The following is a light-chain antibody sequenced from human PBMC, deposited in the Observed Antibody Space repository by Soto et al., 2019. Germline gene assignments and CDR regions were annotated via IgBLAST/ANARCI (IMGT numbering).Light chain of an antibody. CDR3: QQRSNWPPKAT. CDR2: DAS. V-gene: IGKV3-11*01. CDR1: QSVSSY. Sequence: EIVLTQSPATLSLSPGERATLSCRASQSVSSYLAWYQQKPGQAPRLLIYDASNRATGIPARFSGSGSGTDFTLTISSLEPEDFAVYYCQQRSNWPPKATLAGGTKVEIK. J-gene: IGKJ4*01.